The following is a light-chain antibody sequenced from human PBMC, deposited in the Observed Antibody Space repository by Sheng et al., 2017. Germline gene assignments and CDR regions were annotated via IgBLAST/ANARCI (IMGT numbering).Light chain of an antibody. CDR1: AHYQI. V-gene: IGKV1-39*01. CDR3: QQSYGIPYT. CDR2: DAS. Sequence: DIQMTQSPSSLSASVGRQSHHHLPGKSAHYQIFKLVSTETREAPQLLIYDASALESGVPSRFSGSGSETHFTLTISSLQPEDFATYYCQQSYGIPYTFGQGTKVEIK. J-gene: IGKJ2*01.